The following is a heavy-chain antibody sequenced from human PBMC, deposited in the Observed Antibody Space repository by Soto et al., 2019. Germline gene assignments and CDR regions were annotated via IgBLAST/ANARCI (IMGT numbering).Heavy chain of an antibody. D-gene: IGHD6-6*01. CDR2: IYYSGST. Sequence: SETLSLTCTVSGGSISSYYWSWIRQPPGKGLEWIGYIYYSGSTNYNPSLKSRVTISVDTSKNQFSLKLSSVTAADTAVYYCARIRYSSSSPYFGYWGQGTLVTVCS. CDR3: ARIRYSSSSPYFGY. CDR1: GGSISSYY. J-gene: IGHJ4*02. V-gene: IGHV4-59*01.